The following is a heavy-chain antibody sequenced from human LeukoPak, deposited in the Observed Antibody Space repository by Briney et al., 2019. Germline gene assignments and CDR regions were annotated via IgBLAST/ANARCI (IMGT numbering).Heavy chain of an antibody. CDR1: GFTFSSYW. CDR3: AREGAAAATDAFDI. CDR2: INSDGSST. Sequence: GGSLRVSCAASGFTFSSYWMHWVRQAPGKGLVWVSRINSDGSSTSYADSVKGRFTISRDNAKNTLYLQMNSLRAEDTAVYYCAREGAAAATDAFDIWGQGTMVTVSS. V-gene: IGHV3-74*01. D-gene: IGHD6-13*01. J-gene: IGHJ3*02.